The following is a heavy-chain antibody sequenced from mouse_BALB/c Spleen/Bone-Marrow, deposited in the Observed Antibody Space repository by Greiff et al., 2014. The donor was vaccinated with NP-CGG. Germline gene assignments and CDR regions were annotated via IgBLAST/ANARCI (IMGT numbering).Heavy chain of an antibody. V-gene: IGHV1-5*01. CDR2: IYPGNSDT. CDR1: GYTFISYW. J-gene: IGHJ4*01. Sequence: VQLKESGTVLARPGASVKMSCKASGYTFISYWMHWGKQRPGQGLEWIGAIYPGNSDTSYNQKFKGKAKLTAVTSTSTAYMDLSSLTNEDSAVYYCTRGITTVVATRAMDYWGQGTSVTVSS. D-gene: IGHD1-1*01. CDR3: TRGITTVVATRAMDY.